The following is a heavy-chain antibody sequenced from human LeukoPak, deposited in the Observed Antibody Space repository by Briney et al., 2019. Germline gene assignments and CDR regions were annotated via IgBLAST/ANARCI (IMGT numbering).Heavy chain of an antibody. Sequence: GGSLRLSCAASGFTFSSFGMSWVRQAPGKGLEWVSAISSTGGTAYYADSVKGRFTISRDNSKNSLYLQMNSLRAEDTAVYYCAELGITMIGGVWGKGTTVTISS. CDR2: ISSTGGTA. V-gene: IGHV3-23*01. D-gene: IGHD3-10*02. CDR3: AELGITMIGGV. J-gene: IGHJ6*04. CDR1: GFTFSSFG.